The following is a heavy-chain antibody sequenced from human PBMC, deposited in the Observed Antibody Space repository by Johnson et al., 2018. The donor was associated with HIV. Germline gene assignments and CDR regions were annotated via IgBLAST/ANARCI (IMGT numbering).Heavy chain of an antibody. V-gene: IGHV3-7*05. CDR2: IKEDGSED. CDR3: ARDLRLGAIDAFDI. CDR1: GFTFSNYW. D-gene: IGHD1-26*01. J-gene: IGHJ3*02. Sequence: EVQLLESGGGLVQPGGSLRLSCAASGFTFSNYWMSWVRLAPGKGLEWLANIKEDGSEDYYVDSLKGRFTISRDNAQNSLYLQMDSLRAEDSAMYYCARDLRLGAIDAFDIWGQGTMVTVSS.